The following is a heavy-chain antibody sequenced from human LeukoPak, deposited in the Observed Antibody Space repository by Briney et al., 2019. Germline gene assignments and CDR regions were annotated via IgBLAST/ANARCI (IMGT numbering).Heavy chain of an antibody. Sequence: ASVKVSCKASGYTFTSYGISWVRQAPGQGLEWMGIINPSGGSTSYAQKFQGRVTMTRDTSTSTVYMELSSLRSEDTAVYYCARDHEVGATGYWGQGTLVTVSS. CDR3: ARDHEVGATGY. CDR2: INPSGGST. CDR1: GYTFTSYG. D-gene: IGHD1-26*01. V-gene: IGHV1-46*01. J-gene: IGHJ4*02.